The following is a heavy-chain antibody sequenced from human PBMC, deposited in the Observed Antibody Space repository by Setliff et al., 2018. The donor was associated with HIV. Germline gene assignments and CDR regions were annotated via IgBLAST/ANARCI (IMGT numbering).Heavy chain of an antibody. CDR1: GDSISSTTFH. Sequence: NPSETLSLTCTVSGDSISSTTFHWVWIRQPPGKGLEWIGIINYSGTTYYNPSLKSRVTISVATSKNQFSLRLSSVTAADTAVYYCARGEVAATTWGDYWGQGTLVTVSS. CDR2: INYSGTT. J-gene: IGHJ4*02. V-gene: IGHV4-39*01. CDR3: ARGEVAATTWGDY. D-gene: IGHD6-19*01.